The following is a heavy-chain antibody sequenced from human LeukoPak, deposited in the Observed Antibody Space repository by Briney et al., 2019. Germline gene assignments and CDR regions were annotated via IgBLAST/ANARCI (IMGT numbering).Heavy chain of an antibody. V-gene: IGHV3-21*01. CDR1: GFTFTNYA. D-gene: IGHD1-20*01. CDR2: ISSSSSYI. CDR3: ARATSYNNWNDHDDGYFDY. J-gene: IGHJ4*02. Sequence: GGSLRLSCEASGFTFTNYAMSWVRQAPGKGLEWVSSISSSSSYIYYADSVKGRFTISRDSAKNSLYLQMNSLRAEDTAVYYCARATSYNNWNDHDDGYFDYWGQGTLVTVSS.